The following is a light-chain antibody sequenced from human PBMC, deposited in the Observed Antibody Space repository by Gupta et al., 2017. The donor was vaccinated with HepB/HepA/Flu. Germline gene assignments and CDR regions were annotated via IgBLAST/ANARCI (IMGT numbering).Light chain of an antibody. Sequence: QSVLTQPPSVSGAPGQPVTIPCAGSSSNLGADYDVNWYQQLPGTAPKLLTSGNKNRASGVPDRFPGSKSGTSASLAITGLQAEDEADDYCQSYDNSLSGVVFGGGTKVTVL. J-gene: IGLJ2*01. V-gene: IGLV1-40*01. CDR3: QSYDNSLSGVV. CDR2: GNK. CDR1: SSNLGADYD.